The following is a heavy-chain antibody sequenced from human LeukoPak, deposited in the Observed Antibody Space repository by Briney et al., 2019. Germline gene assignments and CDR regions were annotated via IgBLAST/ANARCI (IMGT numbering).Heavy chain of an antibody. CDR1: GGSISSSSYY. D-gene: IGHD3-10*01. CDR3: ARHLKLLWFGTPGD. CDR2: IYYSGST. V-gene: IGHV4-39*01. J-gene: IGHJ4*02. Sequence: SETLSLTCTVSGGSISSSSYYWGWIRQPPGKGLEWIGSIYYSGSTYYNPSLKSRVTISVDTSKNQFSLKLSSVTAADTAVYYCARHLKLLWFGTPGDWGQGTLVTVSS.